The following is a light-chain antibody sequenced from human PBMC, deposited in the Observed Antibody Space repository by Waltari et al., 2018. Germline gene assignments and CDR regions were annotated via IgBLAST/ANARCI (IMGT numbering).Light chain of an antibody. J-gene: IGKJ4*01. V-gene: IGKV1-12*01. CDR3: QEANSFPLT. CDR2: AAS. Sequence: DIQMTQSPPSVSASVGDRVTITCRASQGIRSWLSWYQQKPGKAPKLLISAASNLQSGVPSRFSGSDSGTEFTLSISSLQPEDVATYYCQEANSFPLTFGGGTKVEI. CDR1: QGIRSW.